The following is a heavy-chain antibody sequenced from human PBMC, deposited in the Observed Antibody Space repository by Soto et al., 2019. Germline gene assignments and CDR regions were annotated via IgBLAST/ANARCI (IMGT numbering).Heavy chain of an antibody. CDR1: GFTFSDHY. CDR3: SRVGGGGVFDH. V-gene: IGHV3-11*05. Sequence: QVPLVESVVGLVKPGVSLRLSCTTSGFTFSDHYMSWIRQAPGKGLEFISYISPGGRYTNYGDSVKGRFTISRDNAMNSLFLPVNTLRDEDTAVYYCSRVGGGGVFDHWGQGTLVTVSS. J-gene: IGHJ5*02. D-gene: IGHD2-21*01. CDR2: ISPGGRYT.